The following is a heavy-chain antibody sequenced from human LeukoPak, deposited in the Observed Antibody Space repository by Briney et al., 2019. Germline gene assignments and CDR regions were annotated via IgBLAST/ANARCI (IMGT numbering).Heavy chain of an antibody. Sequence: GASLKISCKGSGYLFTSYWIGWVRQMPGKGLEWMGIIYPGDSDTRYSPSFQGQVTISADKSISTAYLQWSSLQASDTAMYYCAIPYCSGGSCYPYYFDYWGQGTLVTVSS. V-gene: IGHV5-51*01. CDR3: AIPYCSGGSCYPYYFDY. CDR1: GYLFTSYW. D-gene: IGHD2-15*01. CDR2: IYPGDSDT. J-gene: IGHJ4*02.